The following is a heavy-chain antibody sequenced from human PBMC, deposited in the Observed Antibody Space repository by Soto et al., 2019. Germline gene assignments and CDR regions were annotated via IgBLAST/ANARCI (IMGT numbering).Heavy chain of an antibody. CDR3: ARGSRTIFGVGYYYYMDV. V-gene: IGHV4-34*01. CDR1: GGSFSGYY. D-gene: IGHD3-3*01. CDR2: INHSGST. Sequence: SETLSLTCAVYGGSFSGYYWSWIRQPPGKGLEWIGEINHSGSTNYNPSLKSRVTISVDTSKNQFSLKLSSVTAADTAVYYCARGSRTIFGVGYYYYMDVWGKGTTVTVSS. J-gene: IGHJ6*03.